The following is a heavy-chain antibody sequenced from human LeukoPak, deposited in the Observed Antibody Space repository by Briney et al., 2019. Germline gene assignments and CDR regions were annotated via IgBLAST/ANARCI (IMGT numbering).Heavy chain of an antibody. V-gene: IGHV4-30-4*01. Sequence: SETLSLTCTVSGGSISSGDYYWSRIRQPPGKGLEWIGYIYYSGSTYYNPSLKSRVTISVDTSKNQFSLKLSSVTAADTAVYYCARTTVTTHFDYWGQGTLVTVSS. CDR2: IYYSGST. D-gene: IGHD4-17*01. CDR3: ARTTVTTHFDY. J-gene: IGHJ4*02. CDR1: GGSISSGDYY.